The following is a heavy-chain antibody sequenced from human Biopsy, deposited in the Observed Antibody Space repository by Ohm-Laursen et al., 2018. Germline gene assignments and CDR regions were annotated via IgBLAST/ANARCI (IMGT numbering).Heavy chain of an antibody. CDR3: ARDSGGGDSINGWYDALDL. CDR2: INQDGSEK. CDR1: RFTFSRYW. D-gene: IGHD2-8*01. Sequence: SLRLSCTASRFTFSRYWMNWVRQAPGKGLEWVANINQDGSEKYYVDSVKGRFAVSRDNAKNSAYLQMNSLRTEDTAIYYCARDSGGGDSINGWYDALDLWGRGTTVTVSS. V-gene: IGHV3-7*01. J-gene: IGHJ3*01.